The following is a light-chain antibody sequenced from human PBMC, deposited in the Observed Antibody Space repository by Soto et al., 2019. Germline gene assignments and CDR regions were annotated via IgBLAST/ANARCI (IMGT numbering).Light chain of an antibody. CDR3: SSWDDSLDGPV. J-gene: IGLJ3*02. CDR1: YSNIGSNF. CDR2: SIN. V-gene: IGLV1-44*01. Sequence: QSVLTQPPSASATPGQTVTISCSGRYSNIGSNFVSWYQRLPGTAPKLLIYSINQRPSGVHDRFSGSKAGTSASLTISGLQSEDDADYFCSSWDDSLDGPVFGGGTKLTVL.